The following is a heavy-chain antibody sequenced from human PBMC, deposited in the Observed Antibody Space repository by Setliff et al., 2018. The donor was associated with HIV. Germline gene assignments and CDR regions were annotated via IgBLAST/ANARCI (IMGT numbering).Heavy chain of an antibody. J-gene: IGHJ4*02. CDR3: AKIQNPQGYYYDSSGYYPHPGSPDY. CDR2: LSGSGVTS. Sequence: GSLRLSCAASGFSFSRYAMGWVRQAPGKGLEWVSSLSGSGVTSYYADSVKGRFTISRDSSKNTLNLQMNSLRAEDTAVYYCAKIQNPQGYYYDSSGYYPHPGSPDYWGQGTLVTVSS. CDR1: GFSFSRYA. D-gene: IGHD3-22*01. V-gene: IGHV3-23*01.